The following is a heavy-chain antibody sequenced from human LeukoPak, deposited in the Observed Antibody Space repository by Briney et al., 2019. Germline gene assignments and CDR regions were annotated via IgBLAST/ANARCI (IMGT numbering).Heavy chain of an antibody. D-gene: IGHD5-18*01. CDR2: IYYSGST. J-gene: IGHJ3*02. Sequence: PSETLSLTCTVSGGSISSYYWSWIRQPPGKGLEWIGYIYYSGSTNYNPSLKSRVTISLDTSRNQFSLKLTSVTAADTAVYYCAKSNGYGLVDIWGQGTMVTVSS. CDR1: GGSISSYY. V-gene: IGHV4-59*12. CDR3: AKSNGYGLVDI.